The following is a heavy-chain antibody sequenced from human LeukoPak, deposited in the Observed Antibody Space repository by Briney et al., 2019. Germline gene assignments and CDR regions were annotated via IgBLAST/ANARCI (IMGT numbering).Heavy chain of an antibody. CDR3: AKAYCSGGSCYAPFDY. CDR2: LSTGGGTA. D-gene: IGHD2-15*01. Sequence: GGSLRLSCSASGFTFSSYAMNWVRQAPGKGLEWVSSLSTGGGTAYYADSVKGRFTISRDNSKNSLYLQMNSLRTEDTALYYCAKAYCSGGSCYAPFDYWGQGTLVTVSS. V-gene: IGHV3-43*02. CDR1: GFTFSSYA. J-gene: IGHJ4*02.